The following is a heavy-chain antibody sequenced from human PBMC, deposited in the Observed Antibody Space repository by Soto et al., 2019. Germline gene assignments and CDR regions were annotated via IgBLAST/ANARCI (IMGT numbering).Heavy chain of an antibody. Sequence: GASVKVSCKASGYTFTSYGISWVRQAPGQRLEWMGWISAYNGNTNYAQKLQGRVTMTTDTSTSTAYMELRSLRSDNTAVYYCARVGHTYYYDSSGPLVDYWGQGTLVTVSS. CDR3: ARVGHTYYYDSSGPLVDY. V-gene: IGHV1-18*01. J-gene: IGHJ4*02. CDR2: ISAYNGNT. CDR1: GYTFTSYG. D-gene: IGHD3-22*01.